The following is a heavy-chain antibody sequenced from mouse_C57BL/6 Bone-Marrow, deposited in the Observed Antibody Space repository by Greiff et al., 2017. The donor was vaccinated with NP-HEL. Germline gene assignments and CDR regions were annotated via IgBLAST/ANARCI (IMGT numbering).Heavy chain of an antibody. CDR2: ISTYYGDA. D-gene: IGHD2-4*01. CDR1: GYTFTDYA. Sequence: VHLVESGPELVRPGVSVKISCKGSGYTFTDYAMHWVKQSPAKSLEWIGVISTYYGDASYNQKFKDKATMTVDKSSSPAYMELARLTSEDSAVYYCARWGITTWDAYWGQGTLVTVSA. CDR3: ARWGITTWDAY. J-gene: IGHJ3*01. V-gene: IGHV1-67*01.